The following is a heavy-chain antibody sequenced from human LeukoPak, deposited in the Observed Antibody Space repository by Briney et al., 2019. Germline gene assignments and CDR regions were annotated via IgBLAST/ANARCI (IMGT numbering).Heavy chain of an antibody. CDR1: GGSISSYY. J-gene: IGHJ4*02. V-gene: IGHV4-59*01. Sequence: PSETLSLTCTVSGGSISSYYWSWIRQPPGKGVEWIGYIYYSGSTNYNPSLKSRVTISVDTSKNQFSLKLSSVTAADTAVYYCARTTYYYDSSGYLVFDYWGQGTLVTVSS. D-gene: IGHD3-22*01. CDR2: IYYSGST. CDR3: ARTTYYYDSSGYLVFDY.